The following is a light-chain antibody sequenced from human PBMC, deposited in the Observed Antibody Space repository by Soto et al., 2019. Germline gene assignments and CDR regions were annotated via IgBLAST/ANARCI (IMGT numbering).Light chain of an antibody. CDR1: SSDVGGYNY. Sequence: QSALTQPASVSGSPGQSITISCTGTSSDVGGYNYVSWYQQYPGKAPKLMISEVSNRPSGVSNRFSGSKSGNTASLPISGLQAEDEADYYCSSYTSSSTPVVFGGGTKLTVL. CDR3: SSYTSSSTPVV. CDR2: EVS. J-gene: IGLJ2*01. V-gene: IGLV2-14*01.